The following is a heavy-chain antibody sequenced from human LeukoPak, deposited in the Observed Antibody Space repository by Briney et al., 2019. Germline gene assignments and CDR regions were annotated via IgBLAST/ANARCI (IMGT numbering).Heavy chain of an antibody. CDR3: ARGGYSYGYSFDY. J-gene: IGHJ4*02. CDR2: ISASGGST. CDR1: GFTFSSSA. Sequence: GGSLRLSCAASGFTFSSSAMSWVRQVPGKGLEWVSGISASGGSTYYADSVRGRFTISRDNSKNTLYVQMNSLRDEDTAVYYCARGGYSYGYSFDYWGQGTLVTVSS. D-gene: IGHD5-18*01. V-gene: IGHV3-23*01.